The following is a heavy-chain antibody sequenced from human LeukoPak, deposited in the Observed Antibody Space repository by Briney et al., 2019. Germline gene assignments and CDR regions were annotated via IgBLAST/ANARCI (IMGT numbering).Heavy chain of an antibody. CDR3: ARGDFWSGYLHDY. CDR1: GTSINSATYY. J-gene: IGHJ4*02. CDR2: IYYSGST. Sequence: SETLSLTCSVSGTSINSATYYWSWIRQAPGKGLEWIGYIYYSGSTNYNPSLKSRVTISVDTSKNQFSLKLSSVTAADTAVYYCARGDFWSGYLHDYWGQGTLVTVSS. D-gene: IGHD3-3*01. V-gene: IGHV4-61*01.